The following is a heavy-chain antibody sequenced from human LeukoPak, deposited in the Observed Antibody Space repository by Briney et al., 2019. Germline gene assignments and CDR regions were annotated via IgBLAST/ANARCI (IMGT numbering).Heavy chain of an antibody. V-gene: IGHV1-46*01. CDR3: ARDYVDDIPMIKDY. J-gene: IGHJ4*02. CDR1: GYTFTSYH. D-gene: IGHD2-8*01. Sequence: ASVTVSCKASGYTFTSYHMHWVRQAPGQGLEWMGLINLSGGSTTYAQRFQGRVTLTRDTSTSTVYMELSSLRSEDTAVYYCARDYVDDIPMIKDYWGQGTLVTVST. CDR2: INLSGGST.